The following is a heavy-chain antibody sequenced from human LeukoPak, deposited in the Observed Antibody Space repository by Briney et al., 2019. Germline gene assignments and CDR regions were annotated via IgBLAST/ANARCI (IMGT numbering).Heavy chain of an antibody. CDR3: AELGITMIGGV. V-gene: IGHV3-23*01. CDR1: GFTFTSYA. D-gene: IGHD3-10*02. Sequence: GGSLRLSCAASGFTFTSYAMSWVRQAPGKGLEWVSTISGSGGSTYYADSVKGRFTISRDNSKNTLYLQMNSLRVEDTAVYYCAELGITMIGGVWGKGTTVTISS. J-gene: IGHJ6*04. CDR2: ISGSGGST.